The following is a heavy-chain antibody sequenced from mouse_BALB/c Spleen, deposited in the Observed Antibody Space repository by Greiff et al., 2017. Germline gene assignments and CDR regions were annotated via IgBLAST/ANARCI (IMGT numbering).Heavy chain of an antibody. CDR2: IYPGSGST. CDR1: GYTFTSFW. V-gene: IGHV1S22*01. Sequence: LQQPGSELVRPGASVKLSCKASGYTFTSFWMHWVKQRPGQGLEWIGNIYPGSGSTNYDEKFKSKATLTVDTSSSTAYMQLSSLTSEDSAVYYCTIYDYDGFAYWGQGTLVTVSA. J-gene: IGHJ3*01. D-gene: IGHD2-4*01. CDR3: TIYDYDGFAY.